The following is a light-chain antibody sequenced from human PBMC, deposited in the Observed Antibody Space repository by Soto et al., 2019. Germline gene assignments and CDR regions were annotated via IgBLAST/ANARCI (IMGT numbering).Light chain of an antibody. CDR1: ENIGVW. V-gene: IGKV1-5*03. Sequence: DIQMTQSPSTLSSSVGDRFTITCRASENIGVWLAWYQQKPGKAPKLLIYKASSLQSGVPSRFSGSGSGTDFTLTISRLEPEDFAVYYCQQYGRSPVTFGQGTKVDIK. J-gene: IGKJ1*01. CDR2: KAS. CDR3: QQYGRSPVT.